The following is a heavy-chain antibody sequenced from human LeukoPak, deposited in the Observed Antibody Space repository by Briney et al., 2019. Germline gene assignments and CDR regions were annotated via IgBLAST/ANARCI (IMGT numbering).Heavy chain of an antibody. D-gene: IGHD6-19*01. Sequence: ASVKVSCKASGYTFTSYDINWVRHATGQGLEWMGWMNPNSGNTGYAQKFQGRVTMTRNTSISTAYMELSSLRSEDTAVYYCAREYSSGWYGTTHFDYWGQGTLVTVSS. V-gene: IGHV1-8*01. CDR2: MNPNSGNT. CDR1: GYTFTSYD. J-gene: IGHJ4*02. CDR3: AREYSSGWYGTTHFDY.